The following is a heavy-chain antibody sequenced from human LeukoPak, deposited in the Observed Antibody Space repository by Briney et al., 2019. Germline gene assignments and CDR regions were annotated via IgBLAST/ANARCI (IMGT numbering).Heavy chain of an antibody. J-gene: IGHJ4*02. Sequence: GGSLRLSCAGSGFTFNTFAPDWVRQAPGMALEWVAGVSSDGRNAFYEDSVKGRFSISRDNSNNTLYLQLNSLRVEDTAVYYCAKGSGSYDYFDSWGQGALVSVS. CDR1: GFTFNTFA. D-gene: IGHD1-26*01. CDR2: VSSDGRNA. V-gene: IGHV3-30*04. CDR3: AKGSGSYDYFDS.